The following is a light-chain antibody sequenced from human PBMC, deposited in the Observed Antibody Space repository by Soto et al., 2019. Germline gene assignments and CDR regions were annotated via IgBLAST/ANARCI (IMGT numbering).Light chain of an antibody. Sequence: AIQMTQSPSSLSASVGDRVTITCRASQGIRNDLGWYQQKPGKAPKLLIYGASTLHSGVPSRFSGSGSGTEFTLTISSLQPDDFATYYCLQDDTYPLTFVGGTKVEIK. V-gene: IGKV1-6*01. CDR1: QGIRND. CDR2: GAS. J-gene: IGKJ4*01. CDR3: LQDDTYPLT.